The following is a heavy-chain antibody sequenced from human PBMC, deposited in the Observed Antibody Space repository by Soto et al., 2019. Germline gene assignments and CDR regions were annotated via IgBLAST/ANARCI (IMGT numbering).Heavy chain of an antibody. CDR1: GSSISSYY. Sequence: PETLSLTCTVSGSSISSYYWSWIRQPPGKVLEWIGYIYYSGSTNYNPSLKSRVTISLDTSKKQFSLKLSSVTAADTAVYYCARDRGTAMVHYYYNGMDVWGQGTTVTVSS. V-gene: IGHV4-59*01. D-gene: IGHD5-18*01. J-gene: IGHJ6*02. CDR3: ARDRGTAMVHYYYNGMDV. CDR2: IYYSGST.